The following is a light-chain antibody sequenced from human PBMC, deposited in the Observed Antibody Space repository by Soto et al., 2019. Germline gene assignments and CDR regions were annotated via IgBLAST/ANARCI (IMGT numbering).Light chain of an antibody. Sequence: QSVLTQPPSVSAAPGQKVTISCSGSTSNIGDNYVSWYQQLPGAAPKVLIYDNDKRLSGIPDRFSGSKSGTSATLGITGLQTGDDADYYCGTWDNSLSAGVFGGGTKVTVL. V-gene: IGLV1-51*01. CDR2: DND. J-gene: IGLJ2*01. CDR3: GTWDNSLSAGV. CDR1: TSNIGDNY.